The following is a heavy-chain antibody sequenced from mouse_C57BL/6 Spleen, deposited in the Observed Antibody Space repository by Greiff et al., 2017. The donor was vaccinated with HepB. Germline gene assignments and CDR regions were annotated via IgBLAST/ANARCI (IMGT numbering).Heavy chain of an antibody. V-gene: IGHV5-4*01. Sequence: EVKVVESGGGLVKPGGSLKLSCAASGFTFSSYAMSWVRQTPEKRLEWVATISDGGSYTYYPDNVKGRFTISRDNAKNNLYLQRSHLKSEDTAMYYCARELDYWGQGTTLTVSS. CDR3: ARELDY. CDR2: ISDGGSYT. J-gene: IGHJ2*01. CDR1: GFTFSSYA.